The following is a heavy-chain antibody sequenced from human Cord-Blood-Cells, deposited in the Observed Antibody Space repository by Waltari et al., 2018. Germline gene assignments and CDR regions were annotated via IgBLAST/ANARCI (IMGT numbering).Heavy chain of an antibody. V-gene: IGHV3-53*01. CDR1: GSPAGGNY. D-gene: IGHD3-16*01. Sequence: VQLVGFGEGWIQPGGSWTPSLQASGSPAGGNYLRGVRQAPGKGLEWVSVIYSGGSTYYADSVKGRFTISRDNSKNTLYLQMNSLRAEDTAVYYCARGPLTVLNYYYGMDVWGQGTTVTVSS. CDR3: ARGPLTVLNYYYGMDV. J-gene: IGHJ6*02. CDR2: IYSGGST.